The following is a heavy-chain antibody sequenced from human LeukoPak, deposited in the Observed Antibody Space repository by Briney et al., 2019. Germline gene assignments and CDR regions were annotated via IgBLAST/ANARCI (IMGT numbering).Heavy chain of an antibody. J-gene: IGHJ5*01. CDR3: ANNRHLDGYSSGWFDY. D-gene: IGHD6-19*01. Sequence: PGGSLRLSCAASGFTFSSYGMHWVRQAPGKGLEWVAFIRYDGSNKYYADSVKGRFTISRDNSKNTLYLQMNSLRAEDTAVYYCANNRHLDGYSSGWFDYWGQGTLVTVSS. V-gene: IGHV3-30*02. CDR2: IRYDGSNK. CDR1: GFTFSSYG.